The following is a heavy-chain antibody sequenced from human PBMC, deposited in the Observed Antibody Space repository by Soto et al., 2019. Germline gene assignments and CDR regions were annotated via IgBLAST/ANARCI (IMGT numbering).Heavy chain of an antibody. V-gene: IGHV4-34*01. D-gene: IGHD6-19*01. CDR3: ARLNWGGQWLVLGRGDYYGMDV. J-gene: IGHJ6*02. Sequence: QVQLQQWGAGLLKPSETLSLTCAVYGGSFSGYYWSWIRQPPGKGLEWLGEINHSGSTNYNPSLKSRVTISVDTYKNQFSLKLSSVTAADTAVYYFARLNWGGQWLVLGRGDYYGMDVWGQGTTVTLSS. CDR2: INHSGST. CDR1: GGSFSGYY.